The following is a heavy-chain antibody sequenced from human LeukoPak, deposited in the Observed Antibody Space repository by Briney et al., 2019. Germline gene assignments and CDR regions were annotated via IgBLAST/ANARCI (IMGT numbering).Heavy chain of an antibody. CDR1: GFTFSTFA. Sequence: GGSLRLSCPASGFTFSTFAMTWVRQAPGKGLEWVSSITGTRYTTYNTDSVKGRFTISRDNSKNTLYLQMNSLRADDTAVYYCTKDPNGDYVGAFDPWGQGTLVTVSS. CDR2: ITGTRYTT. D-gene: IGHD4-17*01. CDR3: TKDPNGDYVGAFDP. V-gene: IGHV3-23*01. J-gene: IGHJ5*02.